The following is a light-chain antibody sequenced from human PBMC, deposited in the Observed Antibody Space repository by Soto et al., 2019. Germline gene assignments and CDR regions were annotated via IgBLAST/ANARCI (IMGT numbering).Light chain of an antibody. Sequence: QSALTQPRSVSGSLGQSVTISCTGTGSDVGGYNYVSWYQQHPGKAPKLMIYDVSKRPSGVPDRFSGSKSGNTASLTISGLRAEDEADYYCCSYAGSYWVFGGGTKLTVL. CDR3: CSYAGSYWV. CDR1: GSDVGGYNY. V-gene: IGLV2-11*01. J-gene: IGLJ3*02. CDR2: DVS.